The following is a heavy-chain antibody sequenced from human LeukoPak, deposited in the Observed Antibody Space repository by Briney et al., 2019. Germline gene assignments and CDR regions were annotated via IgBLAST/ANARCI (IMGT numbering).Heavy chain of an antibody. D-gene: IGHD4-23*01. CDR2: IYHSGST. CDR1: GGSISSSNW. CDR3: ARRPRTTVVTQRLRGTYYFDY. Sequence: PSGTLSLTCAVSGGSISSSNWWSWVRQPPGKGLEWIGEIYHSGSTNYNPSLKSRVTISVDTSKNQFSLKLSSVTAADTAVYYCARRPRTTVVTQRLRGTYYFDYWGQGTLVTVSS. J-gene: IGHJ4*02. V-gene: IGHV4-4*02.